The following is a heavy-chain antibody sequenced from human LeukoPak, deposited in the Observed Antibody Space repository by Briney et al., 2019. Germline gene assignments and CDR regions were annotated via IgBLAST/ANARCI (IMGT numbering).Heavy chain of an antibody. CDR2: INTNTGNP. D-gene: IGHD2-15*01. Sequence: ASVKVSCKASGYTFTSYAMNWVRQAPGQGLEWMGWINTNTGNPTYAQGFTGRFVFSLDTSVSTAYLQISSLKAEDTAVYYCARVPRRGYCSGGSCYRDRDWFGPWGQGTLVTVSS. CDR3: ARVPRRGYCSGGSCYRDRDWFGP. CDR1: GYTFTSYA. V-gene: IGHV7-4-1*02. J-gene: IGHJ5*02.